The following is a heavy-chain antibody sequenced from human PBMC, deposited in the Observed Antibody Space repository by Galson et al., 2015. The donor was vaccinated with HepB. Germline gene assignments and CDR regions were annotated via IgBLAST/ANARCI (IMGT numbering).Heavy chain of an antibody. J-gene: IGHJ4*02. Sequence: SLRLSCAASGFTFNTYGIHWVRQAPGKGLEWVAVIWYDGSRQYYADYVKGRFTISRDNSKNTAYLEINSLRAEDTAVYYCARDFSPTNRVIDGRGGLNYWGQGTLVTVSS. CDR2: IWYDGSRQ. D-gene: IGHD5-24*01. CDR3: ARDFSPTNRVIDGRGGLNY. CDR1: GFTFNTYG. V-gene: IGHV3-33*01.